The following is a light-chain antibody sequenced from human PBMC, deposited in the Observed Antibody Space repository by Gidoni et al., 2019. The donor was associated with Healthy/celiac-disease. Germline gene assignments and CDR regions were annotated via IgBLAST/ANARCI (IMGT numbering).Light chain of an antibody. CDR3: QQRSNWQIT. J-gene: IGKJ5*01. CDR1: QSVSSY. CDR2: DAS. Sequence: EIVLTQSPATLSLSPGERATLSCRASQSVSSYLAWYQQKPGQAPRLLIYDASNRATGIPARFSGSGSGTDFTLTISSLEPEDFAVYYCQQRSNWQITFGQXTRLEL. V-gene: IGKV3-11*01.